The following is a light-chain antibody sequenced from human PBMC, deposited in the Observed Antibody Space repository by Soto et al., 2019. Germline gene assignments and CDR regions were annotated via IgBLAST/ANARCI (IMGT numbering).Light chain of an antibody. CDR3: QQYKIWPPA. CDR1: QTISNS. Sequence: EIVMTQSPATLSVSPGEGATLSCRASQTISNSLAWYQQKPGQAPRLLIYDASALPTDIPTGFSGSGYGTEFTLTISSLQSEDFACYFCQQYKIWPPAFGQGTKVEMK. J-gene: IGKJ1*01. V-gene: IGKV3-15*01. CDR2: DAS.